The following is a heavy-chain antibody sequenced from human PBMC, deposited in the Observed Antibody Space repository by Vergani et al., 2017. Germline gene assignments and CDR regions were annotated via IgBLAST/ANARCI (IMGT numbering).Heavy chain of an antibody. J-gene: IGHJ6*03. D-gene: IGHD6-6*01. CDR2: IDPSDSYT. CDR3: ATKPVEYSSSSGGEYYMDV. CDR1: GYSFTSYW. Sequence: EVQLVQSGAEVKKPGESLRISCKGFGYSFTSYWISWVRQMPGKGLEWMGRIDPSDSYTNYSPSFQGHVTISADKSISTAYLQWSSLEASDTAMYYCATKPVEYSSSSGGEYYMDVWGKGTTVTVSS. V-gene: IGHV5-10-1*03.